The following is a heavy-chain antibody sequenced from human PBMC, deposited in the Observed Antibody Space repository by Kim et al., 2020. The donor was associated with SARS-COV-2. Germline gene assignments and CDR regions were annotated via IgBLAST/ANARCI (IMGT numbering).Heavy chain of an antibody. CDR2: ISSSSSYI. CDR3: ARGGIQNFDY. D-gene: IGHD5-18*01. Sequence: GGSLRLSCAASGFTFSSYSMNWVRQAPGKGLEWVSSISSSSSYIYYADSVKGRFTISRDNAKNSLYPQMNSLRAEDTAVYYCARGGIQNFDYWGQGTLVTVSS. V-gene: IGHV3-21*01. J-gene: IGHJ4*02. CDR1: GFTFSSYS.